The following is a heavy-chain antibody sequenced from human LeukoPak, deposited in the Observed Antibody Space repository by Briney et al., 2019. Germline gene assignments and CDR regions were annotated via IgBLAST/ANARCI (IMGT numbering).Heavy chain of an antibody. CDR3: ARPYDSSGYYPRDYYYYGMDV. D-gene: IGHD3-22*01. J-gene: IGHJ6*02. CDR2: IIPSFGTA. CDR1: GGTFSSYA. Sequence: SVKVSCKASGGTFSSYAISWVRQAPGQGLEWMGGIIPSFGTANYAQKFQGRVTITAGESTSTAYMELSSLRSEDTAVYYCARPYDSSGYYPRDYYYYGMDVWGQGTTVTVSS. V-gene: IGHV1-69*13.